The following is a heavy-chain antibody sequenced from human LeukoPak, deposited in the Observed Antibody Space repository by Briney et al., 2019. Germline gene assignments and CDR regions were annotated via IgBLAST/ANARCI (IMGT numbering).Heavy chain of an antibody. V-gene: IGHV4-31*03. D-gene: IGHD6-13*01. CDR2: IYYSGST. CDR1: GGSISSGGYY. J-gene: IGHJ4*02. CDR3: AGQKISSSWFVFDY. Sequence: SQTLSLTCTVSGGSISSGGYYWSWIRQHPGTGLEWIGYIYYSGSTYYNPSLKSRVTISVDTSKNQFSLKLSSVTAADTAVYYCAGQKISSSWFVFDYWGQGTLVTVSS.